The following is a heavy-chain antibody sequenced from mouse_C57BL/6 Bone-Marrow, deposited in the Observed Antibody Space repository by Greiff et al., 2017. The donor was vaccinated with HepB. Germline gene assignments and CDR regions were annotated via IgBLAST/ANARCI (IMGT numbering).Heavy chain of an antibody. J-gene: IGHJ3*01. CDR1: GYSITSGYD. Sequence: EVQLVESGPGMVKPSQSLSLTCTVTGYSITSGYDWHWIRHFPGNKLEWMGYISYSGSTNYNPSLKSRISITHDTSKNHFFLKLNSVTTEDTATYYCARGGYGYPFAYWGQGTLVTVSA. CDR3: ARGGYGYPFAY. V-gene: IGHV3-1*01. CDR2: ISYSGST. D-gene: IGHD2-2*01.